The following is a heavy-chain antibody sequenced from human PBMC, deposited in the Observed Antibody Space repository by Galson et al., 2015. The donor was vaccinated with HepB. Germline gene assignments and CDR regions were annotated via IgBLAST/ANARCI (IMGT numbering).Heavy chain of an antibody. J-gene: IGHJ6*02. CDR1: GYTFTSYA. Sequence: SVKVSCKASGYTFTSYAMHWVRQAPGQRLEWMGWINAGNGNTKYSQKFQGRVTITRDTSASTAYMELSSLRSEDTAVYYCAREAISCSSTSCSIDYYYYYGVDVWGQGTTVTVSS. CDR2: INAGNGNT. V-gene: IGHV1-3*01. D-gene: IGHD2-2*01. CDR3: AREAISCSSTSCSIDYYYYYGVDV.